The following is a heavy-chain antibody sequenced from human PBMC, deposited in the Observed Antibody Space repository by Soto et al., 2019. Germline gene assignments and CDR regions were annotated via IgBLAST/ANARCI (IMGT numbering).Heavy chain of an antibody. CDR1: GYTFTSYD. J-gene: IGHJ4*02. D-gene: IGHD3-10*01. Sequence: ASVKVSCKASGYTFTSYDINWVRQATGQGLVWMGWMNPNSVNTGYAQKFQGRVTMTRNTSISTAYMELSSLRSEDTAVYYCAAYGSGSYYNVHDYWGQGTLVTVSS. CDR3: AAYGSGSYYNVHDY. V-gene: IGHV1-8*01. CDR2: MNPNSVNT.